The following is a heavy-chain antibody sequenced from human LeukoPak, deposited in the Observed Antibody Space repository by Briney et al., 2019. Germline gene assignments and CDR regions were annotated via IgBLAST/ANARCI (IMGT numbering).Heavy chain of an antibody. CDR2: LYYSGST. CDR1: GGSLSSYH. D-gene: IGHD3-3*01. J-gene: IGHJ4*02. V-gene: IGHV4-59*01. Sequence: NPSETPSLTCTVSGGSLSSYHWSWIRQPPGKQLEWIGHLYYSGSTNYNPALKSRVTISVDTSKNQFSLKLSSVAAADTAVYYCASRSSIWSGYQDTLYFFDSWGQGTLVTVSS. CDR3: ASRSSIWSGYQDTLYFFDS.